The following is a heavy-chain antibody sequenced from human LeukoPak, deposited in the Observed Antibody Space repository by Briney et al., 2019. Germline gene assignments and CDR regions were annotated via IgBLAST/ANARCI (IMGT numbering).Heavy chain of an antibody. CDR3: ARDSDYGDYVDY. CDR1: GGSLSSGSHY. D-gene: IGHD4-17*01. Sequence: SQTLSLTCTVSGGSLSSGSHYWSWIRQPAGKALEWIGRVYTSGSTDYNPPPKSRVAISVDTSKNQFSLKLSSVTAADTAVYYCARDSDYGDYVDYWGQGTLVTVSS. CDR2: VYTSGST. V-gene: IGHV4-61*02. J-gene: IGHJ4*02.